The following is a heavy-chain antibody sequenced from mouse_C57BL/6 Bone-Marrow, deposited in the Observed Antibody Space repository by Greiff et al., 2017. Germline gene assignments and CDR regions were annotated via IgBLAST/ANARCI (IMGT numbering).Heavy chain of an antibody. V-gene: IGHV1-52*01. Sequence: QVQLQQPGAELVRPGSSVKLSCKASGYTFTSYWMHWVKQRPIQGLEWIGNIDPSDSETHYNQKFKDKATLTVDKSSSTAYMQLSSLTSEDSAVYYCARGGSSRHWYVDVWGTGTTVTVSS. CDR3: ARGGSSRHWYVDV. CDR2: IDPSDSET. D-gene: IGHD1-1*01. J-gene: IGHJ1*03. CDR1: GYTFTSYW.